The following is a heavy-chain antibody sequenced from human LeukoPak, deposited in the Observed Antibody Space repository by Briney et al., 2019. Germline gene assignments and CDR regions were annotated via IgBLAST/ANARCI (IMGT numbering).Heavy chain of an antibody. Sequence: GESLKISCKGSGYSFTSSWIGWVRQMPGKGLEWMGIIYPGDSDTRYSPSFQGQVTISADKSINTAYLQWSSLKASDTAMYYCARSPGPDYGGNPFDYWGQGTLVTVSS. J-gene: IGHJ4*02. CDR1: GYSFTSSW. CDR2: IYPGDSDT. CDR3: ARSPGPDYGGNPFDY. V-gene: IGHV5-51*01. D-gene: IGHD4-23*01.